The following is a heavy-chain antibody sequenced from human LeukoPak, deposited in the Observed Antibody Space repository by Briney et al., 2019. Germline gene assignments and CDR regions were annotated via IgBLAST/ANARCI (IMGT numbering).Heavy chain of an antibody. CDR3: ARDQVSDSNYGDYFDY. CDR1: GFTFSSYS. Sequence: GGSLRLSCAASGFTFSSYSMNWVRQAPGKGLEWVSSISSSSSYIHYADSVKGRFTISRDNAKNSLYLQMNSLRAEDTAVYYCARDQVSDSNYGDYFDYWGQGTLVTVSS. D-gene: IGHD4-11*01. CDR2: ISSSSSYI. V-gene: IGHV3-21*01. J-gene: IGHJ4*02.